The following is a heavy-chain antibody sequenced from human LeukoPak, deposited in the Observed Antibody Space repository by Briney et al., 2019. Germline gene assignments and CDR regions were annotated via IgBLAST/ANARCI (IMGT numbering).Heavy chain of an antibody. CDR3: AKGLWSYYYGMDV. CDR1: GFTFSSYW. V-gene: IGHV3-7*03. Sequence: GGSLRLSCAASGFTFSSYWMSWVRQAPGKGLEWVANIKQDGSEKYYVDSVKGRFTISRDNAKNSLYLQMNSLRAEDTAVYYCAKGLWSYYYGMDVWGQGTTVTVSS. CDR2: IKQDGSEK. J-gene: IGHJ6*02. D-gene: IGHD2-21*01.